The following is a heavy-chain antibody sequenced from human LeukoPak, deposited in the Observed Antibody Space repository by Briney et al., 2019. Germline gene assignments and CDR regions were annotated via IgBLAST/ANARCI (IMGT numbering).Heavy chain of an antibody. D-gene: IGHD5-18*01. J-gene: IGHJ4*02. CDR2: IRYDGSNK. V-gene: IGHV3-30*02. CDR1: GFTFSSYG. Sequence: GGSLRLSCAASGFTFSSYGMHWVRQAPGKGLEWVAVIRYDGSNKYYADSVKGRFTISRDNSKNTLYLQMNSLRAEDTAVYYCAKDLSFEVTAMGVGYWGQGTLVTVSS. CDR3: AKDLSFEVTAMGVGY.